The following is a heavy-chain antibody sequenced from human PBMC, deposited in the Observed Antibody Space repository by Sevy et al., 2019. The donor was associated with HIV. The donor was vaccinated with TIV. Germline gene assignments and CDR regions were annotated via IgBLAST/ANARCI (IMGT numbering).Heavy chain of an antibody. J-gene: IGHJ4*02. D-gene: IGHD3-16*02. V-gene: IGHV3-7*01. CDR2: LKQVGTEP. CDR1: GFTFSTYW. Sequence: GGSWRLSFEVSGFTFSTYWITGVARAPGKGLEWLANLKQVGTEPSYVDSVRGRFTISRDNAKKSLYLQLDNLRVEDTAVYYCARALADWGSFHYSLWGQGTLVTVSS. CDR3: ARALADWGSFHYSL.